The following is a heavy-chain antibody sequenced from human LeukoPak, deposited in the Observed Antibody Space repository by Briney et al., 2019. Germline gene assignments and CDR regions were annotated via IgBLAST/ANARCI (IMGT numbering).Heavy chain of an antibody. V-gene: IGHV1-2*02. Sequence: ASVKVSCKASGYTFTSYGISWVRQAPGQGLEWMGWINPNSGGTNYAQKFQGRVTMTRDTSISTAYMELSRLRSDDTAVYYCARDRSCSSTSCYNSYYYYMDVWGKGTTVTVSS. CDR3: ARDRSCSSTSCYNSYYYYMDV. J-gene: IGHJ6*03. CDR1: GYTFTSYG. CDR2: INPNSGGT. D-gene: IGHD2-2*02.